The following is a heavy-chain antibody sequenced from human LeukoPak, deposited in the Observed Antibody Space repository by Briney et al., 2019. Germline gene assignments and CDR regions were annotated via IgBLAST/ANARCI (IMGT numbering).Heavy chain of an antibody. V-gene: IGHV4-59*01. CDR2: IYYSGST. CDR1: GGYISSYY. CDR3: ARTEGDYYDSSGYWNY. J-gene: IGHJ4*02. Sequence: SETLSLTCTVSGGYISSYYWSWIRQPPGKGLELIGYIYYSGSTNYNPSLKSRVTISVDTSKNQFSLKLSSVTAADTAVYYCARTEGDYYDSSGYWNYWGQGTLVTVSS. D-gene: IGHD3-22*01.